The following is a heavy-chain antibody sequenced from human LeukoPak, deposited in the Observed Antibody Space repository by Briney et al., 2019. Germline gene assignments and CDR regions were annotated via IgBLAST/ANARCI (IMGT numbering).Heavy chain of an antibody. J-gene: IGHJ6*03. D-gene: IGHD1-26*01. CDR3: ARDPYSGSYGNYYYYFMDV. V-gene: IGHV4-39*02. CDR2: MYYSGSS. CDR1: GGSISSSSYY. Sequence: SETLSLTCNVSGGSISSSSYYWGWIRQPPGKGLEWIGSMYYSGSSYYNPSLKSRVTISVDTSKNQFSLRLSSVTAADTAVYYCARDPYSGSYGNYYYYFMDVWGKGTTVTISS.